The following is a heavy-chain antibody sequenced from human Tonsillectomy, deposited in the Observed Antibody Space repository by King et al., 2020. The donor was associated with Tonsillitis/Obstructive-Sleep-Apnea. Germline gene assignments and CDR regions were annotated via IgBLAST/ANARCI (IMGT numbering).Heavy chain of an antibody. CDR3: ARAQLGPREYYMDV. CDR2: IYWDDDK. CDR1: GFSLSTSGVG. V-gene: IGHV2-5*02. J-gene: IGHJ6*03. D-gene: IGHD7-27*01. Sequence: ITLKESGPTLVKPTQTLTLTCTFSGFSLSTSGVGVGWIRQPPGKALEWLALIYWDDDKRYSPSLKSRVTITKDTSKNQVVLTMTNMYPVDTATYYCARAQLGPREYYMDVWGKGTTVTVSS.